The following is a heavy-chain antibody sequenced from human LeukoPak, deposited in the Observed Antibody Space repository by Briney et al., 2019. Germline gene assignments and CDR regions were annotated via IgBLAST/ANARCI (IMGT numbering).Heavy chain of an antibody. V-gene: IGHV3-30*02. CDR3: AKDREFPTGIRDYYYMDV. CDR2: IRYDGSNK. D-gene: IGHD3-10*01. CDR1: GFTFSSYG. Sequence: GSLRLSCAASGFTFSSYGMHWVRRAPGKGLEGVAFIRYDGSNKYYADSVKGRFTISRDNSKNTLYLQMNSLRAEDTAVYYCAKDREFPTGIRDYYYMDVWGKGTTVTISS. J-gene: IGHJ6*03.